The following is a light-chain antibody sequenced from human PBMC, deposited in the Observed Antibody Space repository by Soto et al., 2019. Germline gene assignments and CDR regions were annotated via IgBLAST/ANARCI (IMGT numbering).Light chain of an antibody. CDR1: QSVGST. J-gene: IGKJ2*01. CDR2: DSS. V-gene: IGKV3-15*01. CDR3: QQYNNWPPGYS. Sequence: EIVMTQSPVILSVSPGEKATLSCRASQSVGSTLAWYQQKLGQAPRLLIYDSSTRATGIPARFSGSGSGTEFTLSITSLQSEDFAVYYCQQYNNWPPGYSFGQGTKLEI.